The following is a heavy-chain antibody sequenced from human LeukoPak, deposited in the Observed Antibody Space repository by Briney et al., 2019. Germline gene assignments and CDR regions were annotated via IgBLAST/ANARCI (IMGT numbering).Heavy chain of an antibody. CDR2: IGGSGTSI. CDR3: ARDNGNSYGHNWFDP. J-gene: IGHJ5*02. CDR1: GFTFSDYY. Sequence: PGGSLRLSCAASGFTFSDYYMSWIRQAPGRGLEWVSYIGGSGTSIYSADSVKGRFTISRDNAKNSLYLQMNSLRVEDTAVYYCARDNGNSYGHNWFDPWGQGTLVTVSS. D-gene: IGHD5-18*01. V-gene: IGHV3-11*01.